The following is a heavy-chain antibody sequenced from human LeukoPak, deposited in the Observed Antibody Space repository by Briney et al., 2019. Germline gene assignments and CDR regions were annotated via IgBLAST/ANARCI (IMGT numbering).Heavy chain of an antibody. D-gene: IGHD4-17*01. Sequence: GGSLRLSCAACGFIFSDAWMSWVRQAPGKGLEWVSRINPDGSSSNYADSVKGRFTMSRDNAKSMVYLQMDGLRAEDTAVFSCVRQAVSGDSGIAYWGRGVLVTVSS. V-gene: IGHV3-74*01. J-gene: IGHJ4*02. CDR3: VRQAVSGDSGIAY. CDR2: INPDGSSS. CDR1: GFIFSDAW.